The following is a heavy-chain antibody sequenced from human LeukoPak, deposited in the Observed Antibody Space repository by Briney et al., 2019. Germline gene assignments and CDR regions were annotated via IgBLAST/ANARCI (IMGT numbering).Heavy chain of an antibody. CDR1: GYSISSGYY. D-gene: IGHD5-12*01. CDR2: IYHSGST. Sequence: PSETLSLTCAVSGYSISSGYYWGWIRQPPGKGLEWIGSIYHSGSTYYNPSLKSRVTISVDTSKNQFSLKLSSVTAADTAVYYCARAPDIVATMFDYWGQGTLVTVSS. CDR3: ARAPDIVATMFDY. V-gene: IGHV4-38-2*01. J-gene: IGHJ4*02.